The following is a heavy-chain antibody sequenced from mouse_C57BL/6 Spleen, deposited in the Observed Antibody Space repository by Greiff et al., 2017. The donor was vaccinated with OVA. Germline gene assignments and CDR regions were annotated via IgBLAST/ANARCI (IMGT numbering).Heavy chain of an antibody. CDR2: IHPNSGST. CDR3: ARPDYDGDFRAWLAY. V-gene: IGHV1-64*01. CDR1: GYTFTSYW. Sequence: QVQLQQPGAELVKPGASVKLSCKASGYTFTSYWMHWVKQRPGQGLEWIGMIHPNSGSTNYTEKFKSKATLSVDKSSSTAYMQLSSLTSEDSAVYYCARPDYDGDFRAWLAYWGQGTLVTVSA. D-gene: IGHD2-4*01. J-gene: IGHJ3*01.